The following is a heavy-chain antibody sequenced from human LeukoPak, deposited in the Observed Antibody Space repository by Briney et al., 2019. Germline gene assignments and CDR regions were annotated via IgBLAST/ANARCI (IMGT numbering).Heavy chain of an antibody. Sequence: PSETLSFTCTVSGGSISSYYWSWIRQPAGKGLEWIGRIYTSGSTNYNPSLKSRVTISVDTSKNQFSLKLSSVTAADTAVYYCARDPGRRYGGAYYFDYWGQGTLVTVSS. D-gene: IGHD3-16*01. J-gene: IGHJ4*02. CDR3: ARDPGRRYGGAYYFDY. V-gene: IGHV4-4*07. CDR1: GGSISSYY. CDR2: IYTSGST.